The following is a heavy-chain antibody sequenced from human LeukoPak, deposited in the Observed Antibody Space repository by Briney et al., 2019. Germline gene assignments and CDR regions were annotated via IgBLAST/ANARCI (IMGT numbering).Heavy chain of an antibody. D-gene: IGHD3-22*01. J-gene: IGHJ4*02. CDR3: AKRGVVIRVILVGFHKEAFYFDS. CDR1: GITLSNYG. Sequence: GGSLRLSCAVSGITLSNYGMSWVRQAPGKGLKWVAGISGSGGRTTYGDSVKGRFTISRDNPKNTLYLQMNSLRAEDTAVYFCAKRGVVIRVILVGFHKEAFYFDSWGQGALVTVSS. CDR2: ISGSGGRT. V-gene: IGHV3-23*01.